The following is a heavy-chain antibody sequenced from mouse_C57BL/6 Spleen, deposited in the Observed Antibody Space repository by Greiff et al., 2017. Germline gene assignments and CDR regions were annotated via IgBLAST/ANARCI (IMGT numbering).Heavy chain of an antibody. Sequence: VQLQQSGPELVKPGASVKMSCKASGYTFTDYNMDWVKQSHGKSLEWIGYINPNNGGTSYNQKFKGKVTLAVNKSSSTAYMELRSLTSEDSAVYYCAKREDYVDYWGQGTTLTVSS. V-gene: IGHV1-22*01. CDR1: GYTFTDYN. J-gene: IGHJ2*01. CDR2: INPNNGGT. CDR3: AKREDYVDY.